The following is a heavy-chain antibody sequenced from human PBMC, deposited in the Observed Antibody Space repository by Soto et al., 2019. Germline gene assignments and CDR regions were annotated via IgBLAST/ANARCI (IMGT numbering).Heavy chain of an antibody. Sequence: EVPLVESGGGLVQPGGSLRLSCAASGFTFSSYWMHWVRQAPGKGLVWVSRINSDGSSTIYLDSVKGRFTISRDNAKNTLYLQMNSLRAEATAVYYCERDSGFKIFGGVITNYWGQGTLVTVSS. CDR3: ERDSGFKIFGGVITNY. CDR2: INSDGSST. J-gene: IGHJ4*02. D-gene: IGHD3-3*01. V-gene: IGHV3-74*01. CDR1: GFTFSSYW.